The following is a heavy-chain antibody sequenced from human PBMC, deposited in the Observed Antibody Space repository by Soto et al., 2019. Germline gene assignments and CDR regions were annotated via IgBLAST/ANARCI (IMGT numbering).Heavy chain of an antibody. V-gene: IGHV3-30*18. Sequence: PGGSLRLSCAGSGFTFSSYGMHWVRQAPGKGLEWVAVISYDGSNKYYADSVKGRFTISRDNSKNTLYLQMNSLRAEDTAVYYCAKVLPPLYYYDSSGTLDYWGQGTLVTVSS. J-gene: IGHJ4*02. CDR3: AKVLPPLYYYDSSGTLDY. CDR1: GFTFSSYG. D-gene: IGHD3-22*01. CDR2: ISYDGSNK.